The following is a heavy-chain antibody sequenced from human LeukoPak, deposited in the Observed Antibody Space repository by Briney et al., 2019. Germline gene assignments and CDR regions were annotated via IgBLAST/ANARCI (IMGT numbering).Heavy chain of an antibody. CDR3: ARQWLVNYYYYYGMDV. CDR2: INPNSGGT. J-gene: IGHJ6*02. CDR1: GYTFTGYY. Sequence: ASVKVSCKASGYTFTGYYMHWVRQAPGRGLEWMGWINPNSGGTNYAQKFQGRVTMTRDTSISTAYMELSRLRSDDTAVYYCARQWLVNYYYYYGMDVWGQGTTVTVSS. D-gene: IGHD6-19*01. V-gene: IGHV1-2*02.